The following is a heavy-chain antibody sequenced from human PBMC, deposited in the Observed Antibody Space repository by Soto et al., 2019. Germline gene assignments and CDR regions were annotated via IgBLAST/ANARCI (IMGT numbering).Heavy chain of an antibody. Sequence: SETLSLTCAVYGGSFSGYYWSWIRQPPGKGLEWIGEINHSGSTNYNPALKSRVTISVDTSKNQFSLKLRFVTAADTAVYYCAGSGSYLTGHTFDIWGQGTMVTVS. CDR3: AGSGSYLTGHTFDI. J-gene: IGHJ3*02. V-gene: IGHV4-34*01. CDR1: GGSFSGYY. D-gene: IGHD1-26*01. CDR2: INHSGST.